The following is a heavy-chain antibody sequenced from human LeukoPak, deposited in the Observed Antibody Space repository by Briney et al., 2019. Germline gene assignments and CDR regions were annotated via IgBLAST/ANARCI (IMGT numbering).Heavy chain of an antibody. J-gene: IGHJ5*02. V-gene: IGHV1-69*13. CDR1: GGTFSSYA. CDR3: ARDLEDCSSTSCPLNWFDP. D-gene: IGHD2-2*01. CDR2: IIPMFGTA. Sequence: SVKVSCKASGGTFSSYAISWVRQAPGQGLECMGGIIPMFGTANYAQKFQGRVTITADESTSTAYMELSSLRSEDTAVYYCARDLEDCSSTSCPLNWFDPWGQGTLVTVSS.